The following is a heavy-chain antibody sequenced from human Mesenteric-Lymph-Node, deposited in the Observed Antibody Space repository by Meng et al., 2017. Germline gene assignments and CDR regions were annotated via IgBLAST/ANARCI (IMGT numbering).Heavy chain of an antibody. CDR1: RSIFDSYD. CDR2: MGLGHSHG. V-gene: IGHV3-21*04. J-gene: IGHJ5*02. CDR3: ASDPNWSTT. Sequence: EAHLVALGGGLVKPGGSLRLSCVGSRSIFDSYDMTWIRQAPGKGPEWVASMGLGHSHGSYADSVIGRFTVSRDNAKTSFFLQMNSLRAEDTAIYYCASDPNWSTTWGQGTLVTVSS.